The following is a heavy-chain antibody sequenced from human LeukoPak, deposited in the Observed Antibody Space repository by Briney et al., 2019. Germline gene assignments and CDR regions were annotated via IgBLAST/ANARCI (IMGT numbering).Heavy chain of an antibody. Sequence: GGSLRLSCAAPGFTFSSYWMHWVRQAPGKGLVWVSRINSDGSRTSYADSVKGRFTISRDNAKNTLYLQMNSLRAEDTAVYYCAKDTPTAYIAAPNYYYYYGMDVWGQGTTVTVSS. V-gene: IGHV3-74*01. CDR2: INSDGSRT. J-gene: IGHJ6*02. D-gene: IGHD6-6*01. CDR3: AKDTPTAYIAAPNYYYYYGMDV. CDR1: GFTFSSYW.